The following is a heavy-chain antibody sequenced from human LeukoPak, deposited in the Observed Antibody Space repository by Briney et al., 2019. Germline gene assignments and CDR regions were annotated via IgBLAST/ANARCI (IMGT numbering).Heavy chain of an antibody. CDR2: FHNSGTS. D-gene: IGHD3-16*01. Sequence: SETLSLTCTVSDDSISDYYRGWIRQPPGKGLEWIGYFHNSGTSTYNPSLRSRVTISADTSKNQFSLKLNSLTTADTAVYYCTRGAGWLIDYWGQGILVTVSS. V-gene: IGHV4-59*01. J-gene: IGHJ4*02. CDR1: DDSISDYY. CDR3: TRGAGWLIDY.